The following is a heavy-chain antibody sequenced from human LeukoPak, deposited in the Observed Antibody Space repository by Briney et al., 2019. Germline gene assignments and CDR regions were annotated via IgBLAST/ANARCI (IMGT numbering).Heavy chain of an antibody. V-gene: IGHV3-48*04. Sequence: PGGSLRLSCAASGFNISIHSMNWVRQAPGKGLEWISYISGSSRTIYYADSVRGRFTISRDNAKNSLYLQMSSLRADDTALYHCARIPGKHSAEFHSWGQGTRVTVSS. CDR1: GFNISIHS. D-gene: IGHD2-2*01. CDR2: ISGSSRTI. CDR3: ARIPGKHSAEFHS. J-gene: IGHJ4*02.